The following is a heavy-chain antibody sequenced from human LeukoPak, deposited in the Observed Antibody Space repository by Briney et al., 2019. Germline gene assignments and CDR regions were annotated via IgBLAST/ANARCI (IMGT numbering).Heavy chain of an antibody. Sequence: SETLSLTCAVYGGSFSGYYWSWIRQPPGKGLEWIGEINHSGSTNYNPSLKSRVTISVDTSKNQFSLKLSSVTAADTAVYYCARGPRRYGIAARPFYMDVWGKGTTVTVSS. D-gene: IGHD6-6*01. V-gene: IGHV4-34*01. CDR2: INHSGST. J-gene: IGHJ6*03. CDR1: GGSFSGYY. CDR3: ARGPRRYGIAARPFYMDV.